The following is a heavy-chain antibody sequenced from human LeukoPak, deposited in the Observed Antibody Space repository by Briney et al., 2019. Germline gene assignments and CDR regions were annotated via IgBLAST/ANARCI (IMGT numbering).Heavy chain of an antibody. Sequence: PSETLSLTCTVSGGSISSSSYYWGWLRQPPGTGLEWLGSIYYSGSTYYNPSLKSRVTISVDTSKNQFSLKLSSVTAADTAVYYCARRCSSGWYAGWFDPWGQGTLVTVSS. CDR1: GGSISSSSYY. D-gene: IGHD6-19*01. CDR3: ARRCSSGWYAGWFDP. V-gene: IGHV4-39*01. J-gene: IGHJ5*02. CDR2: IYYSGST.